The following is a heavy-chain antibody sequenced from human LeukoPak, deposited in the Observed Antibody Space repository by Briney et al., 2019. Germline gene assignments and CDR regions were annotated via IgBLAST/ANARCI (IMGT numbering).Heavy chain of an antibody. CDR1: GFTFSAYA. CDR2: IGSDNKP. Sequence: GGSLRLSCEASGFTFSAYAMTWVRQAPGKGLEWVSSIGSDNKPHYSESVKGRFTISRDNSKNTLYLQMNSLRAEDTAVYYCASDDILTGYYSFDYWGQGTLVTVSS. D-gene: IGHD3-9*01. CDR3: ASDDILTGYYSFDY. J-gene: IGHJ4*02. V-gene: IGHV3-23*05.